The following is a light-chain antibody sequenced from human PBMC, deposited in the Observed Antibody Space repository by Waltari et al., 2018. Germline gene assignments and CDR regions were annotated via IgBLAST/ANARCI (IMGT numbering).Light chain of an antibody. CDR3: NSRDTSPNHLV. V-gene: IGLV3-19*01. CDR2: NTN. J-gene: IGLJ2*01. CDR1: IPRKYY. Sequence: SDLTQDPAVSVALGQTVTISCQGDIPRKYYASWYQQKSGQAPVLVLYNTNHRPSGIPDRVSGSSSGDTASLTITGAQAEDEGDYYCNSRDTSPNHLVFGGGTKLTVL.